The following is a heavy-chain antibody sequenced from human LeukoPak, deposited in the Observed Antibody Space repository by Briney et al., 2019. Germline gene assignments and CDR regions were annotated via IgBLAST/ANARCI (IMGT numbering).Heavy chain of an antibody. Sequence: PSETLSLTCTVSGGSISSSSYYWGWIRQPPGKGLEWIGNIYYSGSTYYNPSLKSRVTISVDTSKNQFSLKLSSVTAADTAVYYCASYVWGSYFGPKRFDYWGQGTLVTVSS. J-gene: IGHJ4*02. CDR1: GGSISSSSYY. CDR2: IYYSGST. D-gene: IGHD3-16*01. CDR3: ASYVWGSYFGPKRFDY. V-gene: IGHV4-39*01.